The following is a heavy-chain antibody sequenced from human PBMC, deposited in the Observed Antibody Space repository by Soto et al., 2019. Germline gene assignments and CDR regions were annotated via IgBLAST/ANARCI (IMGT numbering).Heavy chain of an antibody. D-gene: IGHD1-26*01. V-gene: IGHV1-69*08. CDR1: GGTFSSYT. CDR3: AGELGGSRSRWFDP. Sequence: QVQLVQSGAEVKKPGSSVKVSCKASGGTFSSYTISWVRQAPGQGLEWMGRIIPILGIANYAQKFQGRVTISADKSKSTADMELSSLRSEDTAVYYCAGELGGSRSRWFDPWGQGTLVTVSS. CDR2: IIPILGIA. J-gene: IGHJ5*02.